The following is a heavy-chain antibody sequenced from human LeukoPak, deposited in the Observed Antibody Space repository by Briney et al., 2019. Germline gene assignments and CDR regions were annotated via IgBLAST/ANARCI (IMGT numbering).Heavy chain of an antibody. J-gene: IGHJ4*02. D-gene: IGHD6-6*01. CDR1: GFTLSSYS. CDR3: ARSEHSSSSFDY. CDR2: ISSSSTHI. Sequence: GGSLRLSCAASGFTLSSYSMNWDRQAPGKGLEWVSYISSSSTHIYYADSVKGRFTISRDNARNSLYLQMNSLRAEDTAIYYCARSEHSSSSFDYWGQGTLVTVSS. V-gene: IGHV3-21*01.